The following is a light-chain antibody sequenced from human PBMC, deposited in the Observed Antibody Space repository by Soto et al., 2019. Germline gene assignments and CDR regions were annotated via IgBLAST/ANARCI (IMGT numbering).Light chain of an antibody. CDR3: SSYTSSSTLV. CDR2: DVS. V-gene: IGLV2-14*01. CDR1: SSDVCGYNY. J-gene: IGLJ2*01. Sequence: QSVLTQPASVSGSPGQSITISCTGTSSDVCGYNYVSWYQQHPGKAPKFMIYDVSNRPSGVSNRFSGSKSGNTASLTISGLQAEDEADYYCSSYTSSSTLVFGGGTKLTVL.